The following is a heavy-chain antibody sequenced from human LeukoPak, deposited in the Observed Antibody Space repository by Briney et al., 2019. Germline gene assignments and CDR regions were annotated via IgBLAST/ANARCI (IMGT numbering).Heavy chain of an antibody. J-gene: IGHJ4*02. V-gene: IGHV1-18*01. CDR1: GYTFTSYG. CDR3: ARDVVSYSSDY. Sequence: EASVKVSCKASGYTFTSYGISWVRQAPGQGLEWMGWISGYKGDTNYVQKFQGRVTMTTDTSTSTAYMELRSLRSDDTAVYYCARDVVSYSSDYWGQGTLVTVSS. CDR2: ISGYKGDT.